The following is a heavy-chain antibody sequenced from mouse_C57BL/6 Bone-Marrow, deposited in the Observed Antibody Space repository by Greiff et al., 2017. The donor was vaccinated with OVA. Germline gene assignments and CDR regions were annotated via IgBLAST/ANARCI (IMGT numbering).Heavy chain of an antibody. D-gene: IGHD2-3*01. CDR1: GYTFTGYW. J-gene: IGHJ3*01. V-gene: IGHV1-9*01. Sequence: QVQLKQSGAELMKPGASVKLSCTATGYTFTGYWIAWVKQRPGHGLEWIGEILPGSGSTNYNEKFKGQSTFTADTSSNTAYMQLSSLTTEDSAIYYCASDGHGGWFAYWGQGTLVTVSA. CDR3: ASDGHGGWFAY. CDR2: ILPGSGST.